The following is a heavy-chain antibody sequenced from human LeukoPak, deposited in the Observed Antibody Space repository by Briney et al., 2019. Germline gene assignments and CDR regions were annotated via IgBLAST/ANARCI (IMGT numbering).Heavy chain of an antibody. CDR1: GYTFTGYY. V-gene: IGHV1-2*02. CDR2: INPNSGGT. Sequence: ASVKVSCKASGYTFTGYYMHWVRQAPGQGLEWMGWINPNSGGTNYAQKFQGRVTMTRDTSISTAYMELSRLRSDDTAVYYCARDDSSGYYHFDYWGQGTLVTVSS. J-gene: IGHJ4*02. CDR3: ARDDSSGYYHFDY. D-gene: IGHD3-22*01.